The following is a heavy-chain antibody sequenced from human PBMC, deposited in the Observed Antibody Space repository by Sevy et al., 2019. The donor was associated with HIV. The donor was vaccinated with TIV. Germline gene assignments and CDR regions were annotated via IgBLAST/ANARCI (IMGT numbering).Heavy chain of an antibody. D-gene: IGHD3-10*01. CDR3: AKDALGSIDY. Sequence: GGSLRLSCAASGFIFSTSPMHWVCQAPGKGLECVAILSYDDSDENYADSVKGRFTISRDNSKNTLYLQMNSLRTEDTAVYYCAKDALGSIDYWGQGTLVTVSS. CDR1: GFIFSTSP. J-gene: IGHJ4*02. V-gene: IGHV3-30-3*02. CDR2: LSYDDSDE.